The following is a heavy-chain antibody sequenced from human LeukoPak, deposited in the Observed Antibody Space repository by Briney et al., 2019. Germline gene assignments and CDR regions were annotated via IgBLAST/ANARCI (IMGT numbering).Heavy chain of an antibody. CDR2: IYYSEST. J-gene: IGHJ4*02. CDR3: AALYGDYTDFDY. CDR1: GGSISSFY. V-gene: IGHV4-59*01. Sequence: SETLSLTCTVSGGSISSFYWSWIRQPPGKGLEWIGHIYYSESTNYNPSLKSRVSMSVDTSKKQFSLKLSSVTAADTAVYYCAALYGDYTDFDYWGQGTLVTVSS. D-gene: IGHD4-17*01.